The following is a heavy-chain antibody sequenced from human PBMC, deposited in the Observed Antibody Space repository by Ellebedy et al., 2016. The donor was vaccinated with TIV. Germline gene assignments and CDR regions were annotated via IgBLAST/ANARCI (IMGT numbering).Heavy chain of an antibody. CDR3: AKGRGGSYYSSIDY. D-gene: IGHD1-26*01. CDR1: GFTFSSYG. CDR2: ISYDGSNK. V-gene: IGHV3-30*18. Sequence: GESLKISCAASGFTFSSYGMHWVRQAPGKGLEWVAVISYDGSNKYYADSVKGRFTISRDNSKNTLYLQMNRLRAEDTAVYYCAKGRGGSYYSSIDYWGQGTLVTASS. J-gene: IGHJ4*02.